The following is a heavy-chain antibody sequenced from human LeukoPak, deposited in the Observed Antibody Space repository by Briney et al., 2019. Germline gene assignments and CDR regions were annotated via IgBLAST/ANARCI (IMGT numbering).Heavy chain of an antibody. Sequence: PGGSLRLSCAASGFTVSSNYMSWVRQAPGKGLEWVSVIYSGGSTYYADSVKGRFTISRDNSKNTLYLQMNSLRAEDTAVYYCGYGSGSYYPPPFDYWGQGTLVTVSS. V-gene: IGHV3-66*01. CDR3: GYGSGSYYPPPFDY. D-gene: IGHD3-10*01. J-gene: IGHJ4*02. CDR1: GFTVSSNY. CDR2: IYSGGST.